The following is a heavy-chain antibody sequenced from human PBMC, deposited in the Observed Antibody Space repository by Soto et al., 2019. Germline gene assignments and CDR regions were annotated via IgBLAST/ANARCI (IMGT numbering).Heavy chain of an antibody. Sequence: PGGSLRLSCAASGFTFSSYGMHWVRQAPGKGLEWVAVIWYDGSNKYYADSVKGRFTISRDNSKKTLYLQMNSLRAEDTAVYYCASERGYRYGCEYYYGCMDVWGQGTTVTVSS. V-gene: IGHV3-33*01. CDR1: GFTFSSYG. CDR2: IWYDGSNK. J-gene: IGHJ6*02. CDR3: ASERGYRYGCEYYYGCMDV. D-gene: IGHD5-18*01.